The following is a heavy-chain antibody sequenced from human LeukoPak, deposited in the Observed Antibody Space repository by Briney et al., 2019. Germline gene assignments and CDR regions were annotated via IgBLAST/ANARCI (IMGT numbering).Heavy chain of an antibody. J-gene: IGHJ4*02. CDR1: GFTFSSYW. CDR3: ARAIAVAGTGGYY. D-gene: IGHD6-19*01. Sequence: GGSLRLSCAASGFTFSSYWMHWDRQAPGKGLMWVSRINNYGNSISYADSVKGRFTISRDNAKNTLYLQMHSLRAEDTAVYYCARAIAVAGTGGYYWGQGALVTVSS. CDR2: INNYGNSI. V-gene: IGHV3-74*01.